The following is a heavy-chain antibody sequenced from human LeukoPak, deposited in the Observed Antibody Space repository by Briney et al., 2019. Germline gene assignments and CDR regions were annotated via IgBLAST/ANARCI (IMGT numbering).Heavy chain of an antibody. CDR3: ARDSGDYEEGYNWFDP. CDR2: INPNSGGT. V-gene: IGHV1-2*02. D-gene: IGHD4-17*01. Sequence: GASVKVSCKASGYTFTSYYMHWVRQAPGQGLEWMGWINPNSGGTNYAQKFQGRVTMTRDTSISTAYMELSRLRSDDTAVYYCARDSGDYEEGYNWFDPWGQGTLVTVSS. J-gene: IGHJ5*02. CDR1: GYTFTSYY.